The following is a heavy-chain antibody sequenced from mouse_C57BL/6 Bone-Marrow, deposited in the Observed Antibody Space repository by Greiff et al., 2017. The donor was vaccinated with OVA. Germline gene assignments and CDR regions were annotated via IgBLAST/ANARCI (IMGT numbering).Heavy chain of an antibody. V-gene: IGHV6-3*01. CDR1: GFTFSNYW. CDR2: IRLKSDNYAT. J-gene: IGHJ3*01. Sequence: DVHLVESGGGLVQPGGSMKLSCVASGFTFSNYWMNWVRQSPEKGLEWVAQIRLKSDNYATHYAESVKGRFTISRDDSKSSVYLQMNNLRAEDTGSYYCTGEDFAYWGQGTLVTVSA. CDR3: TGEDFAY.